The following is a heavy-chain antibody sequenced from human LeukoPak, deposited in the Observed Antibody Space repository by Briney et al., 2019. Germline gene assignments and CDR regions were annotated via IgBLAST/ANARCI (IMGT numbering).Heavy chain of an antibody. D-gene: IGHD1-26*01. J-gene: IGHJ4*02. Sequence: ASVKVSCKASGYTFTSYGISWVRQAPGQGLEWMGRIIPILGIANYAQKFQGRVTITADKSTSTAYMELSSLRSEDTAVYYCARVASGSYLYYFDYWGQGTLVTVSS. CDR3: ARVASGSYLYYFDY. V-gene: IGHV1-69*04. CDR2: IIPILGIA. CDR1: GYTFTSYG.